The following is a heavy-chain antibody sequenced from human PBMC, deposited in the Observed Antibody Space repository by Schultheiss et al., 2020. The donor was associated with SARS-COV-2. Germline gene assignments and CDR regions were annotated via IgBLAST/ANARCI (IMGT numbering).Heavy chain of an antibody. D-gene: IGHD5-24*01. CDR2: ISYDGSNK. CDR3: VRDWGDGYNPYYLDY. Sequence: SCAASGFTFSSYGMHWVRQAPGKGLEWVAVISYDGSNKYYADSVKGRFTISRDNAKNSLYLQMNSLRAEDTAVYYCVRDWGDGYNPYYLDYWGRGALVTVSS. V-gene: IGHV3-33*05. CDR1: GFTFSSYG. J-gene: IGHJ4*02.